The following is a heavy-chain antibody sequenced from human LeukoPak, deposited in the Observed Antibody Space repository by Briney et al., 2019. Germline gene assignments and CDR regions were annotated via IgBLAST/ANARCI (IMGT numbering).Heavy chain of an antibody. Sequence: PGGSLRLSCAASGFTFDDYGMSWVRQAPGKGLEWVSGINWNGGSTGYADSVKGRFTISRDNAKNSLYLQMNSLRAEDTALYYCARSVGYSSSWYVGHFDYWGQGTLVTVSS. J-gene: IGHJ4*02. CDR1: GFTFDDYG. CDR2: INWNGGST. V-gene: IGHV3-20*04. D-gene: IGHD6-13*01. CDR3: ARSVGYSSSWYVGHFDY.